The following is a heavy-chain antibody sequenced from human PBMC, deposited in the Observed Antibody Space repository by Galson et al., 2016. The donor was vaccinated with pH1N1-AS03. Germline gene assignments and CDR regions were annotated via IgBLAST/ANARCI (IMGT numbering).Heavy chain of an antibody. CDR3: ARLEVAGTWGDY. CDR2: IYYRGST. D-gene: IGHD6-19*01. J-gene: IGHJ4*02. CDR1: GGSISRTSYY. V-gene: IGHV4-39*01. Sequence: SETLSLTCTVSGGSISRTSYYWGWIRQHPGKGLEWNGSIYYRGSTYYNPPRKSRVTISVETSKNQFSLKRSSVTAADTAVYYCARLEVAGTWGDYRGQGTLVTVSS.